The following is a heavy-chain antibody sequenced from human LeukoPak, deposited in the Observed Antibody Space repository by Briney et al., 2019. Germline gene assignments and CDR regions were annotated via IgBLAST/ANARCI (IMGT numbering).Heavy chain of an antibody. J-gene: IGHJ4*02. CDR1: GGSIISSSYY. CDR2: IYYSGST. Sequence: PSETLSLTCTVSGGSIISSSYYWGWIRQPPGKGLEWIGNIYYSGSTYYNPSLKSRVTISVDTSKNQFSLKLYSVTAADTAVYYCARRPLNSGLYYFNYWGQGTLVTVSS. D-gene: IGHD6-19*01. CDR3: ARRPLNSGLYYFNY. V-gene: IGHV4-39*01.